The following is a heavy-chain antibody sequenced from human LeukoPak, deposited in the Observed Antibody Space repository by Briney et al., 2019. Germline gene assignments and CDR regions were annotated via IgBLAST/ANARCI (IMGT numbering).Heavy chain of an antibody. CDR2: ISYDGSNK. V-gene: IGHV3-30*18. CDR1: GFTFSSYG. CDR3: AKDHRGRFAIFRSLGYYFDY. D-gene: IGHD3-16*01. J-gene: IGHJ4*02. Sequence: GGSLRLSCAASGFTFSSYGMHWVRQAPGKGLEWVAVISYDGSNKYYADSVKGRFTISRDNSKNTLYLQMNSLRAEDTAVYYCAKDHRGRFAIFRSLGYYFDYWGQGTLVTVSS.